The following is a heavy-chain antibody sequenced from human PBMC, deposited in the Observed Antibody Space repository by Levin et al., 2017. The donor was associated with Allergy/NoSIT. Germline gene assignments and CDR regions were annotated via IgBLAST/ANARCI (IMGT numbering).Heavy chain of an antibody. CDR1: GYSFTSYW. CDR2: IYPGDSDT. D-gene: IGHD1-1*01. Sequence: GGSLRLSCQGSGYSFTSYWIGWVRQMPGKGLEWMGIIYPGDSDTRYSPSFQGQVTISADKSISTSYLQRCSLTASDTAIYYCARRGTRDYYYYMDVWGKGTTVTVSS. J-gene: IGHJ6*03. V-gene: IGHV5-51*01. CDR3: ARRGTRDYYYYMDV.